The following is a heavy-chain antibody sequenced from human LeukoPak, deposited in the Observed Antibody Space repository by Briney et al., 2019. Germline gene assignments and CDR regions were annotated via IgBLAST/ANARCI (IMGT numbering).Heavy chain of an antibody. J-gene: IGHJ6*03. D-gene: IGHD3-9*01. V-gene: IGHV4-4*07. CDR3: ARGLGSKDYDILTGYGYYYYYMDV. CDR2: IYTSGST. CDR1: GGSISSYY. Sequence: SETLSLTCTVSGGSISSYYWSWIRQPAGKGLQWIGRIYTSGSTNYNPSLKSRVTMSVDTSKNQVSLKLSSVTAADTAVYYCARGLGSKDYDILTGYGYYYYYMDVWGKGTTVTISS.